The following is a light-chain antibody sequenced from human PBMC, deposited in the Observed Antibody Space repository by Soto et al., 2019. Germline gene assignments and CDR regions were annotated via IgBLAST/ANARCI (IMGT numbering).Light chain of an antibody. CDR3: QQTYSTPYT. V-gene: IGKV1-39*01. J-gene: IGKJ2*01. Sequence: DIQMTQSPSSLSASVGDRVTITCRASQSITNYLNWYQEKPGKAPELLIYAASTLQSGVPSRFSGSGSGTDFTLTISSLQPGDFATYYCQQTYSTPYTFGQGTKLEIK. CDR1: QSITNY. CDR2: AAS.